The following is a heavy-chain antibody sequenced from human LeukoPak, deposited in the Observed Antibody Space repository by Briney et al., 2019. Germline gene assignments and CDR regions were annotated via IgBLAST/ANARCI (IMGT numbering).Heavy chain of an antibody. CDR3: ARWGPGYCSSTSCFDP. V-gene: IGHV4-59*08. CDR1: GGSISSYY. CDR2: IYYSGST. J-gene: IGHJ5*02. Sequence: SETLSLTCTVSGGSISSYYWSWIRQPPGKGLEWIGYIYYSGSTNYNPSLKSRVTISVDTSKNQFSLKLSSVTAADTAVYYCARWGPGYCSSTSCFDPWGQGTLVTVPS. D-gene: IGHD2-2*01.